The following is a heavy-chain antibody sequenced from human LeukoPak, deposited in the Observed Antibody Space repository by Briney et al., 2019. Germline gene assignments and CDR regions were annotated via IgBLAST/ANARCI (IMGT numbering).Heavy chain of an antibody. V-gene: IGHV3-23*01. D-gene: IGHD3-10*01. CDR2: ISGSGGST. J-gene: IGHJ4*02. CDR1: GFTFSSYA. Sequence: GGSLRLSCAASGFTFSSYAMSWVRQAPGKGLEWVSAISGSGGSTYYADSVKGRFTISRDNSKSTLYLQMNSLRAEDTAVYYCAKDKGRTMVRGSFDYWGQGTLVTVSS. CDR3: AKDKGRTMVRGSFDY.